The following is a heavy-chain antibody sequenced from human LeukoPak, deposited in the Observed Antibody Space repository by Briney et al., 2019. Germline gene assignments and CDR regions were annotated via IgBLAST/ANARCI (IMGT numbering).Heavy chain of an antibody. CDR3: ARVRGIVVVPAAKPPRGFDP. V-gene: IGHV1-69*13. D-gene: IGHD2-2*02. CDR1: GGTFSSYA. CDR2: IIPIFGTA. Sequence: GASVKVSCKASGGTFSSYAISWVRQAPGQGLEWMGGIIPIFGTANYAQKFQGRVTITADESTSTAYMELSSLRSEDTAVYYCARVRGIVVVPAAKPPRGFDPWGQGTLVTVSS. J-gene: IGHJ5*02.